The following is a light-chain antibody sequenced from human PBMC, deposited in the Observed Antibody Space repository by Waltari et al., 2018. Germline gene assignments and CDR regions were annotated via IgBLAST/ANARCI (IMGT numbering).Light chain of an antibody. V-gene: IGKV1-5*03. CDR3: QQYKSYPWT. J-gene: IGKJ1*01. CDR1: QNINRW. Sequence: DIQMTQSPSTLSASVGERVTITCRASQNINRWLAWYQQKPVKAPNPLIYKTSSKESGVPSRFSGSGSGTEFTLTIDTLQPDDFATYHCQQYKSYPWTFGQGTKVEI. CDR2: KTS.